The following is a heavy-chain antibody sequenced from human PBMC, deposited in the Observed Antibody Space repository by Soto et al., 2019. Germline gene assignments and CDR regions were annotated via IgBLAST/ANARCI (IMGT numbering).Heavy chain of an antibody. Sequence: EVQLVESGGGLIQPGGSLRLSCAVSGFTVSNNYMSWVRQAPGKGLEGVSVIYSGGYTAYGDSVKGRFTISRDNSKNTLKFKKKARGAAGAVVVYCGATPGGGGYWGQGTLVTVSS. CDR3: GATPGGGGY. CDR1: GFTVSNNY. J-gene: IGHJ4*02. D-gene: IGHD3-10*01. V-gene: IGHV3-53*01. CDR2: IYSGGYT.